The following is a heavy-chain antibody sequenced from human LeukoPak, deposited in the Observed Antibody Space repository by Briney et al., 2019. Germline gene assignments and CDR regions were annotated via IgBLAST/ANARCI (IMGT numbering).Heavy chain of an antibody. CDR1: GFTCSSYW. CDR2: SDCDGCST. D-gene: IGHD3-16*01. CDR3: STGSGEAFDI. J-gene: IGHJ3*02. Sequence: VGSLRLSFAASGFTCSSYWMHYVRQVPGKGVVWVSRSDCDGCSTSYADSMKGRCTTSRDNAKKTLYVRMIIIRAEDTAVYYCSTGSGEAFDIWGRGTMVTVSS. V-gene: IGHV3-74*01.